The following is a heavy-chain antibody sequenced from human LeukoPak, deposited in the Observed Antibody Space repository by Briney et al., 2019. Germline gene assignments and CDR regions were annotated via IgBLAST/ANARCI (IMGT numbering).Heavy chain of an antibody. D-gene: IGHD3/OR15-3a*01. CDR1: GGSFSPYY. Sequence: SETLSLTCTVSGGSFSPYYWNWIRQPPGKGLEWIGEINHRGSTTYNPSLKSRVTISLDTSKNQFSLKLSSVTAADTAVYYCARVGLDWGSIDHWGQGTLVTVSS. CDR2: INHRGST. J-gene: IGHJ4*02. V-gene: IGHV4-34*01. CDR3: ARVGLDWGSIDH.